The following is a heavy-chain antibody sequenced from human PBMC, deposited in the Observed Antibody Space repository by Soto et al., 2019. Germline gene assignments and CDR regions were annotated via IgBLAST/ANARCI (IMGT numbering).Heavy chain of an antibody. CDR1: GASIRSYY. Sequence: SETLSLTCSVSGASIRSYYWHWIRQPPGKGLEWIGYVYTSDYTRYSSSLKSRVTISVDTSKNQFSLRLSSVTAADTAVYYCARDTAAKYSDGHSYYHQFDPWGQGTLVTVSS. D-gene: IGHD3-22*01. CDR2: VYTSDYT. CDR3: ARDTAAKYSDGHSYYHQFDP. J-gene: IGHJ5*02. V-gene: IGHV4-4*08.